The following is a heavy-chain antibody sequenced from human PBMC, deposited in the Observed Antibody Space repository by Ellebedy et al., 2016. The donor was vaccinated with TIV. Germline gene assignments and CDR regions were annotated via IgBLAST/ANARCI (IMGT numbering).Heavy chain of an antibody. D-gene: IGHD3-9*01. J-gene: IGHJ4*02. CDR1: GYTFTNYG. V-gene: IGHV1-18*01. Sequence: AASVKVSCKASGYTFTNYGVSWVRQAPGQGLEWRGWISAKNANTKYAEKLQDRVTMTTDTSTTTAYMELRSLRSDDTAVYYCARDASDYDILTGDFDYWGQGTLVTVSS. CDR2: ISAKNANT. CDR3: ARDASDYDILTGDFDY.